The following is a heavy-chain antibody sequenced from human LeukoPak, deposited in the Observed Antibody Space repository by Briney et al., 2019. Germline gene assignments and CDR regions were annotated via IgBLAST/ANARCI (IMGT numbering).Heavy chain of an antibody. CDR1: GGSISSGGYY. CDR3: AREEYQLLSGDFYYYMDV. Sequence: PSETLSLTCTVSGGSISSGGYYWSWIRQPAGKGLEWIGRIYTSGSTNYHPSLKSRVTMSVDTSKNQFSLKLSSVTAADTAVYYCAREEYQLLSGDFYYYMDVWGKGTTVTVSS. CDR2: IYTSGST. D-gene: IGHD2-2*01. J-gene: IGHJ6*03. V-gene: IGHV4-61*02.